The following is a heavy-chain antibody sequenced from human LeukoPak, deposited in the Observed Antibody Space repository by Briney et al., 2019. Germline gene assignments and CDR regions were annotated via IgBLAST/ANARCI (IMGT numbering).Heavy chain of an antibody. CDR1: GFTFSSYY. CDR3: ARLGGNTRVEY. J-gene: IGHJ4*02. D-gene: IGHD3-3*01. CDR2: MKQDGRAI. V-gene: IGHV3-7*01. Sequence: GGSLRLSRAACGFTFSSYYMTWVRQARGRGLEGVANMKQDGRAINYVDSVRGRFTNSRDNSKNSLYLQMNSLRAEDTAVYYCARLGGNTRVEYWGEGTLVTVP.